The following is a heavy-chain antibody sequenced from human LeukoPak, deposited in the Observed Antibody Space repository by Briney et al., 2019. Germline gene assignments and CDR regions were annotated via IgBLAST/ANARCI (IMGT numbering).Heavy chain of an antibody. Sequence: ASVKVSCKASGYTFTSYYMHWVRQAPGQGLEWMGIINPSGGSTSYAQKFQGRVTMTRDTSTGTVYMELSSLRSEDTAVYYCATERPGTIFGVVPFDYWGQGTLVTVSS. CDR3: ATERPGTIFGVVPFDY. V-gene: IGHV1-46*01. CDR1: GYTFTSYY. J-gene: IGHJ4*02. CDR2: INPSGGST. D-gene: IGHD3-3*01.